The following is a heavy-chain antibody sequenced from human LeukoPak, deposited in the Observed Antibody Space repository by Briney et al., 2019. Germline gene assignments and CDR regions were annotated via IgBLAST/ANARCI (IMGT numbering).Heavy chain of an antibody. CDR3: AKGQTYPITTTIAY. Sequence: GGSLRLSCAASGFTFCVYAMHWVRQAPGEGLVWWSGIRKNSGSIGYADSVKCRVTISRHNAKHTLYLQMNSLIAEDTALYYCAKGQTYPITTTIAYWGQRTLVTVSS. CDR1: GFTFCVYA. D-gene: IGHD1-1*01. V-gene: IGHV3-9*01. J-gene: IGHJ4*02. CDR2: IRKNSGSI.